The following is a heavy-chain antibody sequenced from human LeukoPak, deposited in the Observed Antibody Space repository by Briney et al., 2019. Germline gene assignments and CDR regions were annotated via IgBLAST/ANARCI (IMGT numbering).Heavy chain of an antibody. D-gene: IGHD6-13*01. Sequence: SETLSLTCTVSGGSFSSSSYFWGWIRQPPGKGLEWIGSIYYSGSTYYNPSLKSRVTISVDTSKNQFSLKLSSVTAADTAVYYCARVSGDSSSWYPLSGWYFDLWGRGTLVTVSS. V-gene: IGHV4-39*07. CDR3: ARVSGDSSSWYPLSGWYFDL. CDR2: IYYSGST. CDR1: GGSFSSSSYF. J-gene: IGHJ2*01.